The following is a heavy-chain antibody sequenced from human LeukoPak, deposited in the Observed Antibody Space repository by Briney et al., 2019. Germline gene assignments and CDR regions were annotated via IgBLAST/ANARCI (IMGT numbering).Heavy chain of an antibody. V-gene: IGHV4-59*08. J-gene: IGHJ6*03. CDR2: IYYSGST. D-gene: IGHD1-14*01. CDR3: ARHGSKFYYYYMDV. CDR1: GGSISSYY. Sequence: SETLSLTCTVSGGSISSYYWSWIRQPPGKGLEWIGYIYYSGSTNHNPSLKSRVTISVDTSKNQFSLKLSSVTAADTAVYYCARHGSKFYYYYMDVWGKGTTVTVSS.